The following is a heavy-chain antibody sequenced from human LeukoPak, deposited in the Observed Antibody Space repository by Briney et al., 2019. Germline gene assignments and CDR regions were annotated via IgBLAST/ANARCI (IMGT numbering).Heavy chain of an antibody. CDR2: ISGSGGST. J-gene: IGHJ4*02. Sequence: GGSLRLSCAASGFTFSSYAMSWVRQAPGKGLEWVSAISGSGGSTYYADSVKGRFTISRDNSKTTLYLQMTSLRAEDTAVYYCAKDSLITMVRGVIKGHFDYWGQGTLVTVSS. CDR3: AKDSLITMVRGVIKGHFDY. V-gene: IGHV3-23*01. CDR1: GFTFSSYA. D-gene: IGHD3-10*01.